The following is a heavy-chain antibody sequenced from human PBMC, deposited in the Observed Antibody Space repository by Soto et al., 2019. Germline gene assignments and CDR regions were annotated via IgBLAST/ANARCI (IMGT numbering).Heavy chain of an antibody. V-gene: IGHV1-18*01. CDR1: GYTFTSYG. Sequence: QVQLVQSGAEVKKPGASVKVSCKASGYTFTSYGISWVRQAPGQGLEWMGWISAYNGNTNYAQKLQGRVTMTTDTSTSTAYMEPTSLRSDDTAVYYCARDGVDTATGSYYGMDVWGQGTTVTVSS. J-gene: IGHJ6*02. D-gene: IGHD5-18*01. CDR3: ARDGVDTATGSYYGMDV. CDR2: ISAYNGNT.